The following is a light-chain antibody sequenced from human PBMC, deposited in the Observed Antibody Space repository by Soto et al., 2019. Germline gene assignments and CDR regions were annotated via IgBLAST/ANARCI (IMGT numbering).Light chain of an antibody. Sequence: EIVMTQSPATLSVSPGERATLSCRASQSVSINLAWYQQRPGQAPRLLIYGESTRATGIPSRFSGSGSGTEFNLTISSLQSEDFAVYYCKQYNVWPRTFGQGTKVEIK. J-gene: IGKJ1*01. CDR2: GES. CDR1: QSVSIN. V-gene: IGKV3-15*01. CDR3: KQYNVWPRT.